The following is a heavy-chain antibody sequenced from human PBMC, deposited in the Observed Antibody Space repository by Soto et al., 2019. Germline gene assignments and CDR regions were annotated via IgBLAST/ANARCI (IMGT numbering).Heavy chain of an antibody. D-gene: IGHD3-9*01. CDR2: IIPIFGTA. Sequence: ASVKVSCKASGGTFSSYAISWVRQAPGQGLEWMGGIIPIFGTANYAQKFQGRVTITADESTSTAYMELSSLRSEDTAVYYCASPVLRYFDRKTIFDYWGQGILVTVSS. CDR3: ASPVLRYFDRKTIFDY. V-gene: IGHV1-69*13. J-gene: IGHJ4*02. CDR1: GGTFSSYA.